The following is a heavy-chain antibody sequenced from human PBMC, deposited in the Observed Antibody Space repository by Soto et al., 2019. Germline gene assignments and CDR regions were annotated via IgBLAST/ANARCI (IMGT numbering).Heavy chain of an antibody. CDR3: ASLSSGYYLGAFDI. CDR2: IDPSDSYT. Sequence: PGESLKISCKGSGYTFTDYWIGWVRQLPGKGLEWMGRIDPSDSYTNYSPSFQGHVTISADKSISTAYLQWSSLRASDTAMYYCASLSSGYYLGAFDIWGQGTMVTVSS. D-gene: IGHD3-22*01. J-gene: IGHJ3*02. CDR1: GYTFTDYW. V-gene: IGHV5-10-1*01.